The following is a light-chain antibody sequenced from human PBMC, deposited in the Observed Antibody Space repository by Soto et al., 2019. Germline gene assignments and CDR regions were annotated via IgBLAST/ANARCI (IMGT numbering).Light chain of an antibody. Sequence: QSVLTQAPSVSGSPGQSLTISCTGTSSDVGSYNRVSWYQQPPGTGPKLMIYEVSHRPSGVPDRFSGSKSGNTASLTISGLQAEDEADYYCSLYTSSSTYVFGTGTKVTVL. J-gene: IGLJ1*01. V-gene: IGLV2-18*01. CDR2: EVS. CDR3: SLYTSSSTYV. CDR1: SSDVGSYNR.